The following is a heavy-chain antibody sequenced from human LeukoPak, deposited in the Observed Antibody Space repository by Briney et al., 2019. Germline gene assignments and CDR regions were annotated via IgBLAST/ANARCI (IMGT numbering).Heavy chain of an antibody. Sequence: GGSLRLSCAASGFTFSSYWMSWVRQAPGKGLEWVANIKQDGSEKYYVDSVKGRFTISRDNAKNSLYLQMNSLRAEDTAVYYCARDYCSGGSCYDYYYYMDVWGKGTTVTVSS. D-gene: IGHD2-15*01. V-gene: IGHV3-7*01. J-gene: IGHJ6*03. CDR1: GFTFSSYW. CDR3: ARDYCSGGSCYDYYYYMDV. CDR2: IKQDGSEK.